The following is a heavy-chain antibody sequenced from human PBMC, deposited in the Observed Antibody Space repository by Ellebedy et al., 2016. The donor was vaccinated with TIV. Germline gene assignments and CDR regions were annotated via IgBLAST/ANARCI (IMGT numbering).Heavy chain of an antibody. J-gene: IGHJ6*02. CDR3: ARVGGDWVEDYYYYGMDV. Sequence: GESLKISXAASGFTFTSSGTTWVRQAPGKGLEWVSSISSSSSYIYYADSVKGRFTISRDNAKNSLYLQMKSLRAEDTAVYYCARVGGDWVEDYYYYGMDVWGQGTTVTVSS. V-gene: IGHV3-21*01. CDR1: GFTFTSSG. CDR2: ISSSSSYI. D-gene: IGHD3/OR15-3a*01.